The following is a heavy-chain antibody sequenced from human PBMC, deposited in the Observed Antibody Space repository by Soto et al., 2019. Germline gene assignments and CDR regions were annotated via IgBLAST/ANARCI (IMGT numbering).Heavy chain of an antibody. CDR1: GGSISSYY. V-gene: IGHV4-59*01. CDR3: ARDPTYTTSSAFDY. Sequence: SDTLSLTCTVSGGSISSYYWSWIRQPPGKGLEWIGHIYYSGSTNYNPSLKSRVTISLDTSKNQFSLKLTSVTAADTAMYYCARDPTYTTSSAFDYWGQGTLVTV. D-gene: IGHD6-6*01. CDR2: IYYSGST. J-gene: IGHJ4*02.